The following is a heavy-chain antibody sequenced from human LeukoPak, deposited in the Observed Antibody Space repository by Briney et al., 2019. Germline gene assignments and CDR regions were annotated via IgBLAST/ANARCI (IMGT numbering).Heavy chain of an antibody. CDR3: ARVSGTFGELY. V-gene: IGHV3-21*01. CDR1: GFTFSSYS. D-gene: IGHD3-10*01. CDR2: ISTSSSYI. J-gene: IGHJ4*02. Sequence: GGSLRLSCAASGFTFSSYSMDWVRQAPGKGLEWVSSISTSSSYIYYADSVKGRFTISRDNAKNSLYLQMNSLRAEDTAVYYCARVSGTFGELYWGQGTLVTVSS.